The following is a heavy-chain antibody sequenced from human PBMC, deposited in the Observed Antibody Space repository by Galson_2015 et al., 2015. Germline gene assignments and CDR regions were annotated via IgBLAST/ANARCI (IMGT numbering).Heavy chain of an antibody. CDR1: GFTFSSYA. D-gene: IGHD6-6*01. Sequence: SLRLSCAASGFTFSSYAMHWVRQAPGKGLEWVAVISYDGRNKFYADSVKGRFTISRDNSTNTLYLQMNSLRPEDTAVYYFARVGGYIAARTWGYFDYWGQGTLVTVAS. V-gene: IGHV3-30-3*01. CDR2: ISYDGRNK. CDR3: ARVGGYIAARTWGYFDY. J-gene: IGHJ4*02.